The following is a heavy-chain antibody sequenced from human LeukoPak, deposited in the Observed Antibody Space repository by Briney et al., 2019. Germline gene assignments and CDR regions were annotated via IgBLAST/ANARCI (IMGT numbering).Heavy chain of an antibody. D-gene: IGHD6-19*01. V-gene: IGHV3-33*01. CDR2: IWYDGSNK. CDR1: GFTFSSYG. J-gene: IGHJ5*02. Sequence: GGSLRLSCAASGFTFSSYGMHWVRQAPGKGLEWVAVIWYDGSNKYYADSVKGRFTISRDNSKDTLYLQMNSLRAEDTAVYYCARARVAVAGVLDWFDPWGQGTLVTVS. CDR3: ARARVAVAGVLDWFDP.